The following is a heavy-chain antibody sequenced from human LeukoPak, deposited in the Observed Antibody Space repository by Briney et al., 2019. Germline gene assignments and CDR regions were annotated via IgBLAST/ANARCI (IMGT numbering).Heavy chain of an antibody. J-gene: IGHJ3*02. Sequence: GGSLRLSCAASGFTFSSYAMSWVRQAPGKGLEWVSAISGSGGGTYYADSVKGRFTISRDNSKNTLYLQMNSLRAEDTAVYYCAKDSRTMIVVVIANDAFDIWGQGTMVTVSS. V-gene: IGHV3-23*01. CDR1: GFTFSSYA. CDR3: AKDSRTMIVVVIANDAFDI. CDR2: ISGSGGGT. D-gene: IGHD3-22*01.